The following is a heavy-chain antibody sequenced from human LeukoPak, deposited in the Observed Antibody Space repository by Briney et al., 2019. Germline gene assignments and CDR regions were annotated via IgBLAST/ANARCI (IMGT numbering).Heavy chain of an antibody. CDR1: GYTLTELS. J-gene: IGHJ4*02. CDR3: ATAVVPAARKDY. D-gene: IGHD2-2*01. Sequence: ASVKVSCKVSGYTLTELSMRWVRQAPGKGLEWMGGFDPEDGETIYAQKFQGRVTMTEDTSTDTAYMELSSLRSEDTAVYYCATAVVPAARKDYWGQGTLVTVSS. V-gene: IGHV1-24*01. CDR2: FDPEDGET.